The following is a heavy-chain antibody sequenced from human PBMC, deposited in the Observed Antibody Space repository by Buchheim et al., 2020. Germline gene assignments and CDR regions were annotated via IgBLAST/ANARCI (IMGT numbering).Heavy chain of an antibody. CDR2: ISGSGSYQ. D-gene: IGHD4-23*01. J-gene: IGHJ4*02. V-gene: IGHV3-11*06. CDR3: ARDGKKPLYYFDY. Sequence: QVQVVESGGGLVKPGGSLRLSCAASGFSFNDYYMSWIRQAPGKGLEWVSYISGSGSYQNYADSVKGRFTISRDNAKKTLYLQMNSLRPEDTALYYCARDGKKPLYYFDYWGQGT. CDR1: GFSFNDYY.